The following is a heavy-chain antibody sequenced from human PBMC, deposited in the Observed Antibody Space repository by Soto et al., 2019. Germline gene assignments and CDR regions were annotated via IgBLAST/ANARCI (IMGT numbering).Heavy chain of an antibody. CDR2: INPNSGGT. CDR1: GYTFTGYY. D-gene: IGHD1-20*01. Sequence: QVQLVQSGAEVKKPGASVKVSCKASGYTFTGYYMHWVRQAPGXGXXWMGWINPNSGGTNYAQKFQGWVTMTRDTSXXXXXXXXXXXXXXXXXXXXXXXXXXXXXXXXNGXYYGMDVWGQGTTVTVSS. CDR3: XXXXXXXXXXXNGXYYGMDV. J-gene: IGHJ6*02. V-gene: IGHV1-2*04.